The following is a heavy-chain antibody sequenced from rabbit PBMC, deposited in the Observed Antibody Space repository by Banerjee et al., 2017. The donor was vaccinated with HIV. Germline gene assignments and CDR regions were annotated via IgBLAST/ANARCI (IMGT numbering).Heavy chain of an antibody. CDR1: RFSFSRGYY. CDR2: IDVGSYKT. CDR3: ARDVWSSSGWSDFDL. J-gene: IGHJ4*01. D-gene: IGHD1-1*01. V-gene: IGHV1S45*01. Sequence: QEQLVESGGGLVQPEGSLTLTCTASRFSFSRGYYMCWVRQAPGKGLEWIGCIDVGSYKTYYASWAKGRFTISKTSSTTVTLQMTSLTAADTATYLCARDVWSSSGWSDFDLWGQGTLVTVS.